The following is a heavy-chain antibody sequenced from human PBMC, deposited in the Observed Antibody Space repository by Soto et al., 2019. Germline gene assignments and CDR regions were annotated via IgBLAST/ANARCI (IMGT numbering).Heavy chain of an antibody. CDR3: ARDGDIEGGPPPKNYAMDV. CDR1: GFTFRNFG. D-gene: IGHD5-12*01. CDR2: VWYDGTNK. V-gene: IGHV3-33*08. Sequence: QVRLVESGGGVVQPGRSLRLSCAASGFTFRNFGFHWVRQAPGKRLEWVALVWYDGTNKYYAESLKGRVSISRDNSKNTLYLEMKSLRAEDTAVYYCARDGDIEGGPPPKNYAMDVWGQGTTVTVSS. J-gene: IGHJ6*02.